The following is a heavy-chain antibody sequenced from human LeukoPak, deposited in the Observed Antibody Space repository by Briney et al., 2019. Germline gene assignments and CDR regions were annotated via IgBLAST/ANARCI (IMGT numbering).Heavy chain of an antibody. V-gene: IGHV3-11*04. CDR2: IDSRDITI. D-gene: IGHD6-19*01. J-gene: IGHJ1*01. CDR1: GFPFSYFQ. CDR3: AKSRERWLIEGLYFQF. Sequence: PGGSLRLSCEGSGFPFSYFQMSWVRQVPGKGLEWVSFIDSRDITIYYADSVRGRFTISRDNSKNTVYLQMRSLRVEDTAVYYYAKSRERWLIEGLYFQFGGQGTLVTVSS.